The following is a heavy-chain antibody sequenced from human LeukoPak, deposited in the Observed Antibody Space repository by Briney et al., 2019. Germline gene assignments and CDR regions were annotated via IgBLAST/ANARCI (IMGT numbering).Heavy chain of an antibody. CDR1: GGSFSGYY. Sequence: ESSETLSLTCAVYGGSFSGYYWSWIRQPPGKGLEWIGEINHSGSTNYNPSLKSRVTISVDTSKNQFSLKLSSVTAADTAVYYCARQTTPLWSGYSWGQGTLVTVSS. J-gene: IGHJ4*02. CDR3: ARQTTPLWSGYS. CDR2: INHSGST. D-gene: IGHD3-3*01. V-gene: IGHV4-34*01.